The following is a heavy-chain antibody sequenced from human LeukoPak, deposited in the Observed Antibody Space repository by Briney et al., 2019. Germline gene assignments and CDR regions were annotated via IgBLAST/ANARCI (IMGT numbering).Heavy chain of an antibody. Sequence: PSETLSLTCTVSGYSISSGYYWGWIRQPPGKGLEWIGSIYHSGSTYYNPSLKSRVTISVDTSKNQFSLKLSSVTAADTAVYYCAREENNYGSDDYWGQGTLVTVSS. CDR1: GYSISSGYY. CDR3: AREENNYGSDDY. J-gene: IGHJ4*02. CDR2: IYHSGST. V-gene: IGHV4-38-2*02. D-gene: IGHD5-18*01.